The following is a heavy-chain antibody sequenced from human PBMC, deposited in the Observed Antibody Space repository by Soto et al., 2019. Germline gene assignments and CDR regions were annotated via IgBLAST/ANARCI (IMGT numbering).Heavy chain of an antibody. J-gene: IGHJ6*02. CDR2: IRSKDYATTT. V-gene: IGHV3-49*03. CDR3: TRPFYSGAFFHYYYGFDV. D-gene: IGHD1-26*01. Sequence: GGSLRLSCTASGFTLGDYVVSWFRQAPGKGLEWVGFIRSKDYATTTDYAASVKGRFTISRDDSKNIAYLQMNSLQNEDTAVYYCTRPFYSGAFFHYYYGFDVWGQGTTVTVSS. CDR1: GFTLGDYV.